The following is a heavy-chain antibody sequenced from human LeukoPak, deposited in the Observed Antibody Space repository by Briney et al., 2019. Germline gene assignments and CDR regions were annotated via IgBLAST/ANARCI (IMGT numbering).Heavy chain of an antibody. CDR3: ARDDGDV. CDR1: GFTFSNYC. Sequence: GGSLRLSCAASGFTFSNYCMKWVRQAPGKGPEWVAGINNDGSGKYFVDSVKDRFTNSRDNAKNSLYLQINSLKVEDTAIYYCARDDGDVWGIGTTVTVSS. J-gene: IGHJ6*04. V-gene: IGHV3-7*01. CDR2: INNDGSGK.